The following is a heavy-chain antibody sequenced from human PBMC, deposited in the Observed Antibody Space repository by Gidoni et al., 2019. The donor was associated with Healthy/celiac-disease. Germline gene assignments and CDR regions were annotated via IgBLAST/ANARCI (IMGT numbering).Heavy chain of an antibody. D-gene: IGHD6-13*01. J-gene: IGHJ4*02. Sequence: EVQLVESGGGLVQPGRSLRLSCAASGFTFDDYAMHWVRQAPGKGLEWVSGISWNSGSIGYADSVKGRFTISRDNAKNSLYLQMNSLRAEDTALYYCANYRGSSWYDGYFDYWGQGTLVTVSS. CDR2: ISWNSGSI. V-gene: IGHV3-9*01. CDR1: GFTFDDYA. CDR3: ANYRGSSWYDGYFDY.